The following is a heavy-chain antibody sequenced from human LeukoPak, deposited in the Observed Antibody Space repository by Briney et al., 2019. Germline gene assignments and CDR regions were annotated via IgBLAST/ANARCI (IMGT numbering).Heavy chain of an antibody. D-gene: IGHD5-24*01. CDR3: AKVQEMATILPPFHY. CDR2: ISGSGGTI. Sequence: GGSLRLSCAASGFSFSSYWMYWVRQAPGKGLVWVSAISGSGGTIYYADSVKGRFTISRDNSKNTLYLQMNSLRAEDTAVYYCAKVQEMATILPPFHYWGQGTLVTVSS. J-gene: IGHJ4*02. CDR1: GFSFSSYW. V-gene: IGHV3-23*01.